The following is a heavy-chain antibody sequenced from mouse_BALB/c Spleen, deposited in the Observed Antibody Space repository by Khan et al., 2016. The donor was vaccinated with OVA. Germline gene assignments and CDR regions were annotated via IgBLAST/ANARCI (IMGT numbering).Heavy chain of an antibody. V-gene: IGHV1-69*02. D-gene: IGHD1-1*01. CDR3: ASSSPFGSSNCLAY. J-gene: IGHJ3*01. Sequence: QVQLQQPGAELVKPGASVKSSCTAAGYPLTSYWLHWVKQRPGQGLEWIGEIDPSDSYTNYNQKFKGKATVNVDKSSSTTYMQLSSLTSEDPAVYVCASSSPFGSSNCLAYWGQGTLVTVSA. CDR2: IDPSDSYT. CDR1: GYPLTSYW.